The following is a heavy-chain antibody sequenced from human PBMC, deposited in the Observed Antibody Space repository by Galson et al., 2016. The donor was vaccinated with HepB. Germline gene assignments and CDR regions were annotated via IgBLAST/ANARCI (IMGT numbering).Heavy chain of an antibody. CDR3: ARDWGVPATSPGYSFDY. Sequence: SVKVSCKASGYTFTSYYMHWVRQAPGQGLEWMGIINPSGGSTSYAQKFQGRITMTKDTSTTTVYMELSSLRSGDTAVYYCARDWGVPATSPGYSFDYWGQGTLVTVSS. CDR1: GYTFTSYY. D-gene: IGHD3-10*01. CDR2: INPSGGST. J-gene: IGHJ4*02. V-gene: IGHV1-46*01.